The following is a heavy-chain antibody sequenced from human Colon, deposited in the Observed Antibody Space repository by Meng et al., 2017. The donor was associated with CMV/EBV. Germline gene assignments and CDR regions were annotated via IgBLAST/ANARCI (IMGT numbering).Heavy chain of an antibody. Sequence: GGSLRLSCTGSGFSFSDYAMTWVRQVPGKGLEWLSGINAGGANTYYPDSLKGRFTLSRDNAQNSVYLEMNSLTAEDTAVYYCARGWPPDFWGQGTLVTVSS. CDR2: INAGGANT. V-gene: IGHV3-23*01. D-gene: IGHD6-13*01. CDR3: ARGWPPDF. CDR1: GFSFSDYA. J-gene: IGHJ1*01.